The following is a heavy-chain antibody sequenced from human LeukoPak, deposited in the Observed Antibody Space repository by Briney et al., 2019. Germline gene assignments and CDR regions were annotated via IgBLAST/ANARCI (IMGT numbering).Heavy chain of an antibody. D-gene: IGHD1-14*01. Sequence: GGSLRLSCAVSGFTFGNYAMSWVRQAPGKGLVWVSLINADGSTATYADSVKGRFTISRDNARNTLSLQMNSLTIEDTAVYYCVVVVEPPDSDGFDVWGQGTMITVSS. CDR3: VVVVEPPDSDGFDV. CDR1: GFTFGNYA. J-gene: IGHJ3*01. V-gene: IGHV3-74*01. CDR2: INADGSTA.